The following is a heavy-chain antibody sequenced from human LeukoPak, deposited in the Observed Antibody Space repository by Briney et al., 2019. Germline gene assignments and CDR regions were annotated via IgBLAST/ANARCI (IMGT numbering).Heavy chain of an antibody. CDR1: GFTFSSYS. CDR2: ISSSGSYI. CDR3: ARGSYGDAFDI. V-gene: IGHV3-21*01. Sequence: PGGSLRLSCAVSGFTFSSYSMNWVRQAPGKGLEWVSSISSSGSYIYYADSVKGRFTISRDNAKNSLNLQMNSLRAEDTAVYYCARGSYGDAFDIWGQGTMVTVSS. D-gene: IGHD2-2*01. J-gene: IGHJ3*02.